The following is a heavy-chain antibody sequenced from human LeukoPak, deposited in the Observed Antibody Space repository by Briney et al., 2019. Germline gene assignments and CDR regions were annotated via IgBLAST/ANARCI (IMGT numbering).Heavy chain of an antibody. D-gene: IGHD1-26*01. J-gene: IGHJ6*02. CDR2: TYYRSKWYN. CDR3: ARARDSGSYSYYYYYYGMDV. V-gene: IGHV6-1*01. CDR1: GDSVSSNSAA. Sequence: SQTLSLTCAISGDSVSSNSAAWNWIRQSPSRGLEWLGRTYYRSKWYNDYAVSVKNRITINPDTSKNQFSLQLNSVTPEDTAVYYCARARDSGSYSYYYYYYGMDVWGQGTTVTVSS.